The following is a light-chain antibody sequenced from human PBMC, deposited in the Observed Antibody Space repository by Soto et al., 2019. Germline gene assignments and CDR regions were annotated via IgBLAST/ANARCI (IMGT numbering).Light chain of an antibody. CDR1: QSVLYSSNNKNY. J-gene: IGKJ4*01. CDR3: QQYYSTPVLT. Sequence: DIVMTQSPDSLAVSLGERATINCKSSQSVLYSSNNKNYLAWYQQKPGQPPKLLIYWASTRESGVPDRFSGSGSGTDFTLTISSLQAEDVAVYYCQQYYSTPVLTFGGVTKVEIK. CDR2: WAS. V-gene: IGKV4-1*01.